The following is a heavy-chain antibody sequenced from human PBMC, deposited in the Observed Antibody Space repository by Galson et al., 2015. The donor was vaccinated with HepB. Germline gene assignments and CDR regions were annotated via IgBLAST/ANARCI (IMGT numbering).Heavy chain of an antibody. J-gene: IGHJ5*02. CDR1: GFTFSNYA. CDR2: INAGGSST. V-gene: IGHV3-23*01. Sequence: SLRLSCAASGFTFSNYAMSWVRQGPGKGLEWVSSINAGGSSTWYADSVKGRFTISRDNSRKTLYLQMNTVRAEDTALYYCAQHYGDYVNSIGLWGQGTLVTVSS. D-gene: IGHD4-17*01. CDR3: AQHYGDYVNSIGL.